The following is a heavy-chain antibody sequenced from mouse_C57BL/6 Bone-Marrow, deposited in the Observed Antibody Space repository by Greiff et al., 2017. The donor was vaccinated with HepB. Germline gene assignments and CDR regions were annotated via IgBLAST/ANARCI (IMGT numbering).Heavy chain of an antibody. D-gene: IGHD2-2*01. CDR2: ISDGGSYT. Sequence: EVQRVESGGGLVKPGGSLKLSCAASGFTFSSYAMSWVRQTPEKRLEWVATISDGGSYTYYPDNVKGRFTISRDNAKNNLYLQMSHLKSEDTAMYYCASSTMVTSDAMDYWGQGTSVTVSS. CDR3: ASSTMVTSDAMDY. CDR1: GFTFSSYA. V-gene: IGHV5-4*01. J-gene: IGHJ4*01.